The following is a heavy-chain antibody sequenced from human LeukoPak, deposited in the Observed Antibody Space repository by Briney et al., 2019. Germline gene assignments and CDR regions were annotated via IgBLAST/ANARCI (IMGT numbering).Heavy chain of an antibody. CDR2: INHGGST. CDR1: GGSFSGYY. Sequence: PSETLSLTCAVYGGSFSGYYWSWIRQPPGKGLEWIGEINHGGSTNYNPSLKSRVIISVDTSKNQFSLKLSSVTAADTAVYYCARGLSAIVYWGQGTLVTVSS. V-gene: IGHV4-34*01. J-gene: IGHJ4*02. CDR3: ARGLSAIVY. D-gene: IGHD2-15*01.